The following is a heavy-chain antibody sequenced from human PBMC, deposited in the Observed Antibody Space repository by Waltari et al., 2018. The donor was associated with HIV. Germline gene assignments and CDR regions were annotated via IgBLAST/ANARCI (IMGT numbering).Heavy chain of an antibody. CDR2: MFHRGNP. D-gene: IGHD5-12*01. Sequence: VRLQESGPSEVKPSETLSLTCRVSGYSISAGYYWGWIRQSPGKGLEWIGTMFHRGNPDYNPSLQRRVSMSIDSSKTQFSLTLTSVTAADTAMYYCATVSTITTEKYVDYWGRGMLVTV. V-gene: IGHV4-38-2*01. J-gene: IGHJ4*01. CDR1: GYSISAGYY. CDR3: ATVSTITTEKYVDY.